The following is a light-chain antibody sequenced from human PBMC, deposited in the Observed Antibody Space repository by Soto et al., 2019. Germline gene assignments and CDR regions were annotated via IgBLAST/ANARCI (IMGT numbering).Light chain of an antibody. CDR3: CSYAGSGVV. V-gene: IGLV2-23*02. Sequence: QSALTQPASVSGSPGQSITISCTGNSSDVGSYNLVSWYQQHPGKAPKLMIYEVSKRPSGVSNRFSGSKSGNTASLTISGLQAEDEADYYCCSYAGSGVVFGGGTKVTVL. J-gene: IGLJ2*01. CDR1: SSDVGSYNL. CDR2: EVS.